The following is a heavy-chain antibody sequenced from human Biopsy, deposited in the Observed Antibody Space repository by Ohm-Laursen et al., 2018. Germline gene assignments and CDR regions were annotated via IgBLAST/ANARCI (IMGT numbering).Heavy chain of an antibody. V-gene: IGHV3-7*01. CDR2: IKQDGNEK. CDR3: ARARGSGRLRYHFDY. J-gene: IGHJ4*02. CDR1: GFTFSDYW. D-gene: IGHD1-26*01. Sequence: LRLSCAASGFTFSDYWMGWVRQAPGKGLEWVANIKQDGNEKYYVDSVMGRFTISRDNGKNSLYLQMNSLRAEDTAVYYCARARGSGRLRYHFDYWGQGTLVTVSS.